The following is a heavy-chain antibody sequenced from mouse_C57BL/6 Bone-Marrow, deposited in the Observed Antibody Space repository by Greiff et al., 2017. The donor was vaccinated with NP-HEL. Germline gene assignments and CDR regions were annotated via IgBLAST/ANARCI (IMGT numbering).Heavy chain of an antibody. D-gene: IGHD4-1*01. V-gene: IGHV7-1*01. Sequence: EVKVVESGGGLVQSGRSLRLSCATSGFTFSDFYMEWVRQAPGKGLEWIAASRNKANDYTTEYSASVKGRFIVSRDTSQSILYLQMNALRAEDTAIYYCARDGAGTKFAYWGQGTLVTVSA. CDR1: GFTFSDFY. CDR2: SRNKANDYTT. J-gene: IGHJ3*01. CDR3: ARDGAGTKFAY.